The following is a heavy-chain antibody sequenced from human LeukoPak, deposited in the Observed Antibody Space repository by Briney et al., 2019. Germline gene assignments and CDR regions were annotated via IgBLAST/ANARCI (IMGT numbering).Heavy chain of an antibody. CDR3: AKAHTRGWYAAFDI. CDR1: GFAFTDYA. J-gene: IGHJ3*02. D-gene: IGHD6-19*01. Sequence: GGSLRLSCAASGFAFTDYAISWVRQAPGKGLEWVSAITDSGGATYYADSVKGRFTISRDNSKNTLYLQMNSLRGDDTAIYYCAKAHTRGWYAAFDIWGQGTMVTISS. V-gene: IGHV3-23*01. CDR2: ITDSGGAT.